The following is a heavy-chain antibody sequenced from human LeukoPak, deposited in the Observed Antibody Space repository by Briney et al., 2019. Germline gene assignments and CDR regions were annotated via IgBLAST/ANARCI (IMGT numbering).Heavy chain of an antibody. CDR1: GFTFSSYS. D-gene: IGHD1-14*01. J-gene: IGHJ4*02. CDR2: ISSSSSYI. CDR3: ARDITPFNNPPTGIDY. Sequence: GGSPRLSCAASGFTFSSYSMNRVRQAPGKGLEWVSSISSSSSYIYYADSVKGRFTISRDNAKNSLYLQMNSLRAEDTAVYYCARDITPFNNPPTGIDYWGQGTLVTVSS. V-gene: IGHV3-21*01.